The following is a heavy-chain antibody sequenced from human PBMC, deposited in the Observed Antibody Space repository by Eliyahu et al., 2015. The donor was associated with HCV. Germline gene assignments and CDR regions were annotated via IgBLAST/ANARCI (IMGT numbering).Heavy chain of an antibody. CDR1: GFTFSNYA. D-gene: IGHD3-22*01. J-gene: IGHJ4*02. Sequence: EVQLLESGGGLVQPGGSLRLSCAASGFTFSNYAMSWVRQAPGKGLEWVSTISGSGGSTYYADSVKGRFTISRDNSKNTLYLQMNSLRAEGTAVYYCARHSPYYYDASSFSDWGQGTLVTVSS. CDR3: ARHSPYYYDASSFSD. CDR2: ISGSGGST. V-gene: IGHV3-23*01.